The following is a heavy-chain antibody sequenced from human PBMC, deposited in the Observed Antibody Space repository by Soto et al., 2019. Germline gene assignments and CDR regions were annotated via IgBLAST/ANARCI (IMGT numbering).Heavy chain of an antibody. D-gene: IGHD6-13*01. V-gene: IGHV1-18*04. CDR1: GYTFTSYG. J-gene: IGHJ6*02. CDR2: ISAYNGNT. CDR3: ARRNKAAAAGIYYYYGMDV. Sequence: QVQLVQSGAEVKKPGASVKVSCKASGYTFTSYGISWVRQAPGQGLEWMGWISAYNGNTNYAQKLQGRVTMTTGTSKSTAYMELRSLRSDDTAVYYCARRNKAAAAGIYYYYGMDVWGQGTTVTVSS.